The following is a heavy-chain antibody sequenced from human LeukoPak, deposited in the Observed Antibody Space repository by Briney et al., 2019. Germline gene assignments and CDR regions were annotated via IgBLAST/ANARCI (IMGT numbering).Heavy chain of an antibody. V-gene: IGHV3-48*04. CDR3: AKDLIRGDLGAFDI. Sequence: GGSLRLSCAASGFTFSSYWMNWVRQAPGKGLEWVSYISSSGSTIYYADSVKGRFTISRDNAKNSLYLQMNSLRAEDTALYYCAKDLIRGDLGAFDIWGQGTMVTVSS. CDR1: GFTFSSYW. D-gene: IGHD2-21*02. J-gene: IGHJ3*02. CDR2: ISSSGSTI.